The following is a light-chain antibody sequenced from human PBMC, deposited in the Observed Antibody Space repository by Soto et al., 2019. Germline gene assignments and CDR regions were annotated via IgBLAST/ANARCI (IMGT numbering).Light chain of an antibody. J-gene: IGLJ1*01. V-gene: IGLV2-8*01. CDR2: EVS. CDR3: SSYAGSNNYV. CDR1: SGDLGGYNY. Sequence: QSVLTQPPSASGSPGQSVTISCTATSGDLGGYNYVSWYQQHPGKAPKLMIYEVSKRPSGVPDRFSGSKSGNTASLTVSGLQAEDEADYYCSSYAGSNNYVFGTGTKVTVL.